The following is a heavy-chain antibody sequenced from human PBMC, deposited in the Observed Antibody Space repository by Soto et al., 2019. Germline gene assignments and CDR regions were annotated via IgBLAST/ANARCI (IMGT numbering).Heavy chain of an antibody. CDR1: GGTFSSYA. D-gene: IGHD2-2*01. V-gene: IGHV1-69*01. CDR3: ASGWIVGVQAAIECSYYYYGMDV. Sequence: QVQLVQSGAEVKKPGSSVKVSCKASGGTFSSYAISWVRQAPGQGLEWMGGIIPIFGTANYSQKFQGRVTITADESTRKAYMAVRRLRSGDTAVYYRASGWIVGVQAAIECSYYYYGMDVWGHGTTVPVS. CDR2: IIPIFGTA. J-gene: IGHJ6*02.